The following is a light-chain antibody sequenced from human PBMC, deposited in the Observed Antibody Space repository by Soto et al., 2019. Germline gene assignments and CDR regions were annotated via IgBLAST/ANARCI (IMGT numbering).Light chain of an antibody. V-gene: IGKV1-39*01. J-gene: IGKJ4*01. CDR1: QSVSTY. CDR3: QQSYTSPLT. Sequence: DIQMTQSPSSLSASVGDRVTITCRASQSVSTYLNWYQQKPGKAPNLLIYAASSLQSGVPSRFSGGGSGTDFTLTTSSLQPEDFATYYCQQSYTSPLTFGGGTKVEIK. CDR2: AAS.